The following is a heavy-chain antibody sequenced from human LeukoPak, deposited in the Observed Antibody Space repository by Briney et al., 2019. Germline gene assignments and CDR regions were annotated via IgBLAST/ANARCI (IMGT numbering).Heavy chain of an antibody. Sequence: SETLSVTCTDSGGSISSYYWSWIRQPPGKGLERIGYIYYSGSTNYNPSLKSRVTISVDTSKNQFSLKLSSVTAADTAVYYCARDRGYSSGPYDYWGQGTLVTVSS. J-gene: IGHJ4*02. V-gene: IGHV4-59*01. CDR2: IYYSGST. CDR1: GGSISSYY. CDR3: ARDRGYSSGPYDY. D-gene: IGHD6-19*01.